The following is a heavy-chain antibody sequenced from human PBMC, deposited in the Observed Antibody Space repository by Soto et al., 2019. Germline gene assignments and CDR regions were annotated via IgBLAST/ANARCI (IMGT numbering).Heavy chain of an antibody. D-gene: IGHD2-15*01. CDR3: ANGRLSKDIVVVVAATLEYFQH. CDR1: GFTFSSYG. V-gene: IGHV3-30*18. J-gene: IGHJ1*01. Sequence: GGSLRLSCAASGFTFSSYGMHWVRQAPGKGLEWVAVISYDGSNKYYADSVKGRFTISRDNSKNTLYLQMNSLRAEDTAVYYCANGRLSKDIVVVVAATLEYFQHWGQGTLVTVSS. CDR2: ISYDGSNK.